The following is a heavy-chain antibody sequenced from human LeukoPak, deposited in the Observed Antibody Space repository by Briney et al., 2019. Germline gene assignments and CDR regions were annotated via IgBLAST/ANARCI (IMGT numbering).Heavy chain of an antibody. CDR1: GGSISSNSYY. D-gene: IGHD6-6*01. Sequence: SETLSLTCTVSGGSISSNSYYWGWVRQPPGEGLEWLGSISYNGNTYYKPSLKSRVTISVDTSKNQFSLKLSSVAAADTAVYYCARHRGSSSLFDYWGQGTLVTVSS. CDR2: ISYNGNT. CDR3: ARHRGSSSLFDY. V-gene: IGHV4-39*01. J-gene: IGHJ4*02.